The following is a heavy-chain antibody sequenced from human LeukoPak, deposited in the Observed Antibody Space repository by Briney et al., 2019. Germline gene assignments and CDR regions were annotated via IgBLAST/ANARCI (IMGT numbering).Heavy chain of an antibody. Sequence: PGGSLRLSCAASGFTFSTYSMNWVRQAPGKGLEWVSALSGSGGSTYYADSVKGRFTISRDNSKNTLYLQMNSLRAEDTAVYYCAKARGVMAYQYYFDFWGQGTLVTVSS. D-gene: IGHD2-8*01. CDR3: AKARGVMAYQYYFDF. CDR2: LSGSGGST. V-gene: IGHV3-23*01. CDR1: GFTFSTYS. J-gene: IGHJ4*02.